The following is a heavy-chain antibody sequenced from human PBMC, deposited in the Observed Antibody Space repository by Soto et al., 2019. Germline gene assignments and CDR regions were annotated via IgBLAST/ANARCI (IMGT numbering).Heavy chain of an antibody. CDR3: AKGTGYDFWSGYYTRYYYYGMDV. V-gene: IGHV3-23*01. J-gene: IGHJ6*02. CDR1: GFTFSSYA. CDR2: ISGSGGST. D-gene: IGHD3-3*01. Sequence: GGSLRLSCAASGFTFSSYAMSWVRQAPGKGLEWVSAISGSGGSTYYADSVKGRFTISRDNSKNTLYQQMNSLKDEDTSVYYCAKGTGYDFWSGYYTRYYYYGMDVWGQGTTVTVSS.